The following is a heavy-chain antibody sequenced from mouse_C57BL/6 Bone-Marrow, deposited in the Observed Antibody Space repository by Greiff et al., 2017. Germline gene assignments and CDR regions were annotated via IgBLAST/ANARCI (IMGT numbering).Heavy chain of an antibody. CDR2: INPNNGTT. CDR3: ARGYDYDYAMND. J-gene: IGHJ4*01. Sequence: VPLQQAGPELVKPGASVKIPCKASGYTFTDYNMDWVKQSHGKSLEWIGDINPNNGTTSYNQKFKGKATLTVAQSSSTAYMQLNSLTSGDSAVNYCARGYDYDYAMNDWGQGTSVTVSS. CDR1: GYTFTDYN. D-gene: IGHD2-4*01. V-gene: IGHV1-39*01.